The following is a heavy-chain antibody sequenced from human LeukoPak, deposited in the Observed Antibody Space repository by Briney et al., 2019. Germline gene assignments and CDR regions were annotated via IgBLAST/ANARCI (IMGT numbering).Heavy chain of an antibody. CDR3: ARHIPIPIFGEPEYYFDY. J-gene: IGHJ4*02. D-gene: IGHD3-3*01. Sequence: SETLSLTCTVSGGSISSSSYYWGWIRQPPGKGLEWIGSIYYSGSTYYNPSLKSRVTISVDTSKNQFSLKLSSVTAADTAVYYCARHIPIPIFGEPEYYFDYWGQGTLVTVSS. CDR1: GGSISSSSYY. CDR2: IYYSGST. V-gene: IGHV4-39*01.